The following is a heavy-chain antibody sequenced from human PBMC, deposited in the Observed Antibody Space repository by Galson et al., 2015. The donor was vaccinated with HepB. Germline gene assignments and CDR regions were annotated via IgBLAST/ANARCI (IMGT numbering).Heavy chain of an antibody. J-gene: IGHJ3*02. D-gene: IGHD3-22*01. CDR2: ISGNGEST. CDR1: GFTFSIYA. V-gene: IGHV3-23*01. CDR3: ASRDYYDTTGHGAFAI. Sequence: SLRLSCAASGFTFSIYAMSWVRQAPGKGLEWVSTISGNGESTYYADSVKGRFTISRDDSKNTLHLQMNSLRAEDTAAYYCASRDYYDTTGHGAFAIWGQGTMVTVSS.